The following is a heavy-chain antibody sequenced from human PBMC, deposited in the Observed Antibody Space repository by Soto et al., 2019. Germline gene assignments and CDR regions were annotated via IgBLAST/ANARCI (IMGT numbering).Heavy chain of an antibody. V-gene: IGHV3-7*03. CDR1: GFTFSSYW. Sequence: EVQLVESGGGLVQPGGSLRLSCAASGFTFSSYWMSWVRQAPGKGLEWVANIKQDGSEKYYVDSVKGRFTISRDNAKNSVYVKMNSLRAEVTAVYYCAGVGELSLCRGEGGDYWGQGTLVTVSS. D-gene: IGHD3-16*02. J-gene: IGHJ4*02. CDR3: AGVGELSLCRGEGGDY. CDR2: IKQDGSEK.